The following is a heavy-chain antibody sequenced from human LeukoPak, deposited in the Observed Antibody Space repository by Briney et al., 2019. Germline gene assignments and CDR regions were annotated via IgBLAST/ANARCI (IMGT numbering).Heavy chain of an antibody. J-gene: IGHJ4*02. D-gene: IGHD3-10*01. CDR3: ARSGGFGELTFDY. CDR1: GGSISSYY. V-gene: IGHV4-59*01. CDR2: IYYSGST. Sequence: PSETLSLTCTVSGGSISSYYWSWIRQPPGKGLEWIGYIYYSGSTNYNPSLKSRVALSLDTSKNQFSLKLSSVTAADTAVYYCARSGGFGELTFDYWGQGTLVTVSS.